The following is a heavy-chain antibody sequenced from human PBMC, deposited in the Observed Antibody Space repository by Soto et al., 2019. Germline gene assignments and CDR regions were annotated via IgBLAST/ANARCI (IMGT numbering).Heavy chain of an antibody. J-gene: IGHJ4*02. Sequence: EVQLVESGGGLVKPGGSLRLSCAASGFTFSSYSMNWVRQAPGKGLEWVPSIISSSSYIYYADSVKGRFTISRDNAKNSLYLQMNSLRAEDTAVYYCVRDCRYDSNGYLFDFWGQRTLLTVSS. D-gene: IGHD3-22*01. V-gene: IGHV3-21*01. CDR1: GFTFSSYS. CDR2: IISSSSYI. CDR3: VRDCRYDSNGYLFDF.